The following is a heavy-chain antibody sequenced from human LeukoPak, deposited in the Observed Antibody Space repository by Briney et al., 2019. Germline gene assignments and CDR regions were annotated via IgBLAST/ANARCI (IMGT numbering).Heavy chain of an antibody. CDR2: INSDGSNT. CDR3: ARRYSSGWYFNYYYMDV. J-gene: IGHJ6*03. D-gene: IGHD6-19*01. V-gene: IGHV3-74*01. Sequence: GGSLRLSCAASGFTFSSYWMHWVRQAPGKGLVWVSRINSDGSNTSYADSVKGRFTISRDNAKNTLYLQMNSLRAEDTAVYYCARRYSSGWYFNYYYMDVWGKGTTVTISS. CDR1: GFTFSSYW.